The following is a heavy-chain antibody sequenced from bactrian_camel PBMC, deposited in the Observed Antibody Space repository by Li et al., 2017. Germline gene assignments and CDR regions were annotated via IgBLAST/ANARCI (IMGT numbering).Heavy chain of an antibody. J-gene: IGHJ4*01. CDR2: IYLGGGST. CDR1: IFTFSSAY. CDR3: AADSATKGNEYKY. V-gene: IGHV3-2*01. Sequence: HVQLVESGGGLVQPGGSLRLSCVSTIFTFSSAYMSWVRQAPGKGLEWVSSIYLGGGSTYYADSVKGRFTISKDNAKNAMYLLMNSLKPEDTAVYYCAADSATKGNEYKYWGQGTQVTVSS. D-gene: IGHD4*01.